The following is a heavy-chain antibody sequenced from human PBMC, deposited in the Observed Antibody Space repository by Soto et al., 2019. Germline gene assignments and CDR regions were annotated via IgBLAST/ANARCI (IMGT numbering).Heavy chain of an antibody. J-gene: IGHJ4*02. CDR1: GYTFANYD. D-gene: IGHD6-6*01. CDR2: MNPNSGNT. Sequence: ASVKVCWKASGYTFANYDSNWVRQDTGQGLEWMGWMNPNSGNTGYAQKFQGRVTMTRNTSISTAYMELSSLRSEDTAVYYCAREADSSSWGQGTLVTVSS. V-gene: IGHV1-8*01. CDR3: AREADSSS.